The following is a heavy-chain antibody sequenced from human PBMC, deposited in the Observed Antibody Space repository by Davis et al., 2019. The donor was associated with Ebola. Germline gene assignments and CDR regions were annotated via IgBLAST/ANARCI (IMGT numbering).Heavy chain of an antibody. J-gene: IGHJ5*02. V-gene: IGHV5-51*01. CDR2: IYPGDSPT. D-gene: IGHD2-2*01. CDR1: GYTFTNYW. CDR3: TGRAYCSSTVCYGGVLFDP. Sequence: PGGSLRLSCKGSGYTFTNYWIGWVRQMPGKGLEWMGIIYPGDSPTRYSPSFQGQVSISVDKSINTAYLQWSSLKDSDHAMYYCTGRAYCSSTVCYGGVLFDPWGQGTLVTVSS.